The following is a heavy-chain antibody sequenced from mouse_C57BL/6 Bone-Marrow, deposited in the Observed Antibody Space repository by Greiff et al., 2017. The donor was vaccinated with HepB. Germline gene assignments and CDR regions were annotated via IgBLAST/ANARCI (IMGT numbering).Heavy chain of an antibody. CDR1: GYAFSSSW. CDR3: AREGDLPP. J-gene: IGHJ4*01. CDR2: IYPGDGDT. D-gene: IGHD2-1*01. Sequence: VQLQQSGPELVKPGASVKISCKASGYAFSSSWMNWVKQRPGKGLEWIGRIYPGDGDTNYNGKFKGKATLTADKSSSTAYMQLSSLTSEDSAVYFCAREGDLPPWGQGTSVTVSS. V-gene: IGHV1-82*01.